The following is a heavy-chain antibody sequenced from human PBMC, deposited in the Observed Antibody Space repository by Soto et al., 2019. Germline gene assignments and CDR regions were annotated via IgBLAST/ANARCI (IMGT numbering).Heavy chain of an antibody. CDR3: ARASHYDILTGYDYFDY. D-gene: IGHD3-9*01. Sequence: QVQLVQSGAEVKKPGASVKVSCKASGYTFTSYGISWVRQAPGQGLEWMGWISAYNGNTNYAQKLQGRVTMTTDTSTSTAYMELRSLRSDDTAVYYCARASHYDILTGYDYFDYWGQGTLVTVSS. V-gene: IGHV1-18*01. CDR1: GYTFTSYG. CDR2: ISAYNGNT. J-gene: IGHJ4*02.